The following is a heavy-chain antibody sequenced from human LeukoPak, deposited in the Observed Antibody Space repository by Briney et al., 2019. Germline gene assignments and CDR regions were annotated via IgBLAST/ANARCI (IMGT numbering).Heavy chain of an antibody. Sequence: GGSLRLSCAASGFTFSSYWMSWVRQAPGKGLEWVANIKQDESEKYYVDSVKGRFTISRDNAKNSLYLQMNSLRAEDTAVYYCARDSPLQLRDQYYFDYWGQGTLVTVSS. V-gene: IGHV3-7*01. D-gene: IGHD4-11*01. J-gene: IGHJ4*02. CDR2: IKQDESEK. CDR3: ARDSPLQLRDQYYFDY. CDR1: GFTFSSYW.